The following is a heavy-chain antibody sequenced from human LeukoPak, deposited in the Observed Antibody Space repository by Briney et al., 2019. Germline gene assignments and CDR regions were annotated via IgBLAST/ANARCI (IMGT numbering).Heavy chain of an antibody. CDR1: GGSISSYY. Sequence: PSETLSLTCTVSGGSISSYYWSWIRQPPGKGLEWIGYIYYSGSTNYNPSLTSRVTISVDTSKNQFSLKLSSVTAADTAVYYCARVVFGVVITSNWFDPWGQGTLVTVSS. J-gene: IGHJ5*02. CDR3: ARVVFGVVITSNWFDP. V-gene: IGHV4-59*01. D-gene: IGHD3-3*01. CDR2: IYYSGST.